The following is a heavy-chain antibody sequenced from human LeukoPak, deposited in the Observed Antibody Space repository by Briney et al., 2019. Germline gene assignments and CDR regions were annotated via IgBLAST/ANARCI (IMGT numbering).Heavy chain of an antibody. CDR3: ARGDSSSWYGHYFDY. CDR1: GGSISSYY. D-gene: IGHD6-13*01. J-gene: IGHJ4*02. V-gene: IGHV4-59*01. CDR2: IYYSGST. Sequence: SETLSLTCTVSGGSISSYYWSWIRQPPGKGLEWIGYIYYSGSTNYNPSLKGRVTISVDTSKNQFSLKLSSVTAADTAVYYCARGDSSSWYGHYFDYWGQGTLVTVSS.